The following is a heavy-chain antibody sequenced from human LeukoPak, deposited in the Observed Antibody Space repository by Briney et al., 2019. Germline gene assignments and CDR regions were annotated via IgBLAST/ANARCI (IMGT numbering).Heavy chain of an antibody. CDR2: IYYSGST. D-gene: IGHD1-1*01. J-gene: IGHJ4*02. V-gene: IGHV4-59*01. CDR1: GGSISSYY. Sequence: PSETLSLTCTVSGGSISSYYWSWIRQPPGKGLEWIGYIYYSGSTNYNPSPKSRVTISVDTSKNQFSLKLSSVTAADTAVYYCARDLMAGTTPFDYWGQGTLVTVSS. CDR3: ARDLMAGTTPFDY.